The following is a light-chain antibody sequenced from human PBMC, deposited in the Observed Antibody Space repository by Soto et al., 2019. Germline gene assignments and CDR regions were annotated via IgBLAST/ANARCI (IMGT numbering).Light chain of an antibody. J-gene: IGKJ5*01. CDR2: DAS. CDR3: QQRSNWQVT. Sequence: EIVLTQSPVTLSLSPGERATLSCRASQSVSTYLAWYQQKPGQAPRLLIYDASNRATGIPARFSGSGSGTDFTLTISSLEPEDLAVYYCQQRSNWQVTFGQRARLENK. CDR1: QSVSTY. V-gene: IGKV3-11*01.